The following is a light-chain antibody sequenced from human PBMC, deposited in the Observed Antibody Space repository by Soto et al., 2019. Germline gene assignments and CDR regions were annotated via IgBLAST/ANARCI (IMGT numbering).Light chain of an antibody. CDR1: SIDVSGYNY. Sequence: QSALTQPASVSGSPGQSITISCTGTSIDVSGYNYVSWYQQHPGKAPKLMIYDVSNRPSGVSNRFSGSKSANTASLTISGLQAEDEADYYCSSYTGSSTYVVFGGGTKPTVL. J-gene: IGLJ2*01. CDR3: SSYTGSSTYVV. CDR2: DVS. V-gene: IGLV2-14*01.